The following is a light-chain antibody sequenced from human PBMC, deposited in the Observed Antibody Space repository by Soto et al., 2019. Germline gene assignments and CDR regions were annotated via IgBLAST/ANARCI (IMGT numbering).Light chain of an antibody. Sequence: DIVMTQSPDSLAVSLGERATINCKSSQSVLYSSNNKNKLAWYQQKPGQPPKLLIYWASTRESGVPDRFSGSGSGTDFTLTISSLQAEDVAVYYCQQYSITPHTFGQGTKLEIK. CDR1: QSVLYSSNNKNK. J-gene: IGKJ2*01. V-gene: IGKV4-1*01. CDR2: WAS. CDR3: QQYSITPHT.